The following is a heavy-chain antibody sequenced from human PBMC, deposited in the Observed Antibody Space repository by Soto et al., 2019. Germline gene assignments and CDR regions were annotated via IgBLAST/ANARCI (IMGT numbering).Heavy chain of an antibody. V-gene: IGHV4-59*01. Sequence: PSETLSLTCTVSGGSLSSYYWCCIRQPPGKGLEWIGYIYYSGSTNYNPSLKSRVTISVDTSKNQFSLNLSSVTAADPAEYYCVRDHYADYEGRAYDIWGQGTIVTDSS. CDR2: IYYSGST. J-gene: IGHJ3*02. CDR3: VRDHYADYEGRAYDI. D-gene: IGHD4-17*01. CDR1: GGSLSSYY.